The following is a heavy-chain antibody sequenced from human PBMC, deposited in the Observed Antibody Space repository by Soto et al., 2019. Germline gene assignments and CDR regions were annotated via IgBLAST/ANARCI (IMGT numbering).Heavy chain of an antibody. J-gene: IGHJ4*02. CDR3: ARVRGVIRRYFDY. D-gene: IGHD3-10*01. V-gene: IGHV4-34*01. Sequence: QVQLQQWGAGLLKPSETLSLTCAVYGGSFSGYYWSWIRQPPGKGLEWIGEINHSGSTNYNPSLKSRVTISVDTSKNQFSLKLSSVTAADTAVYYCARVRGVIRRYFDYWGQGTLVTVSS. CDR1: GGSFSGYY. CDR2: INHSGST.